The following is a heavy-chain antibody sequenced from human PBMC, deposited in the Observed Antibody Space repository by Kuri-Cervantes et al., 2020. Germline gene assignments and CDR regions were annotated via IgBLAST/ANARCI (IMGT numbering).Heavy chain of an antibody. CDR1: GFTFSSYA. V-gene: IGHV3-30-3*01. J-gene: IGHJ6*03. CDR2: ISYDGSKK. D-gene: IGHD4-17*01. CDR3: ARPTRPDYYYYMDV. Sequence: GESLKISCAASGFTFSSYAMHWVRRAPGKGLERVAVISYDGSKKYYADPVKGRFPISRDNAKNSLFLQMNSLRAEDTAVYYCARPTRPDYYYYMDVWGKGTTVTVSS.